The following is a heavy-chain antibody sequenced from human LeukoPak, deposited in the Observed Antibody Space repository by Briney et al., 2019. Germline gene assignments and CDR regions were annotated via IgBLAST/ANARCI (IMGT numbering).Heavy chain of an antibody. CDR2: IYSGGST. V-gene: IGHV3-53*01. CDR1: GFTVSSNY. D-gene: IGHD1-26*01. J-gene: IGHJ4*02. Sequence: GGSLRLSCAAPGFTVSSNYMSWVRQAPGKGLEWVSVIYSGGSTYYADSVKGRFTISRDNSKNTLYLQMNSLRAEDTAVYYCARSRSGSYYPFDYWGQGTLVTVSS. CDR3: ARSRSGSYYPFDY.